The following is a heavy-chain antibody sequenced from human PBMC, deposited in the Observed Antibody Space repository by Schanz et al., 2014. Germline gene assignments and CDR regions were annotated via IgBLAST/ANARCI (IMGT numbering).Heavy chain of an antibody. CDR3: VRDSFFAFDY. D-gene: IGHD3-3*01. V-gene: IGHV3-23*01. Sequence: EVQLLESGGGLVQPGGSLRLSCAASGFTFGDYAMTWVRQAPGKGLEWVSAISGSGGGSTYYADSVKGRFTISRDNSKNTLYLQMKSLRAEDTAVYYCVRDSFFAFDYWGQGSLVTVSS. CDR1: GFTFGDYA. CDR2: ISGSGGGST. J-gene: IGHJ4*02.